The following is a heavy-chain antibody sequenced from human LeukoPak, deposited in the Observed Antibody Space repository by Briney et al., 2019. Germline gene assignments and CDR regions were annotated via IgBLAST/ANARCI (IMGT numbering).Heavy chain of an antibody. CDR2: IIPILGIA. Sequence: GSSVKVSCKASGGTFSSYAISWVRQAPGQGLGWMGRIIPILGIADYAQKFQGRVTITADKSTSTAYMELSSLRSEDTAVYYCARVYYDSSGYYYADYWGQGTLVTVSS. D-gene: IGHD3-22*01. V-gene: IGHV1-69*04. CDR1: GGTFSSYA. CDR3: ARVYYDSSGYYYADY. J-gene: IGHJ4*02.